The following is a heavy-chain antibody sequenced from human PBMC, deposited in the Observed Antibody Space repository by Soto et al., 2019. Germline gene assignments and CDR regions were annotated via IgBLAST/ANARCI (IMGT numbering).Heavy chain of an antibody. CDR1: GFSLSTRGVA. D-gene: IGHD5-12*01. CDR3: ALRPRGYASYFDY. Sequence: QITLKESGPTLVKPTQTLTLTCTFSGFSLSTRGVAVGWFRQPPGKALEWLALIYWAQDKWYSPSLKSRLTITDDTSKNQVVLTMTKMDPVVTATYYFALRPRGYASYFDYRGQGTLVTVSS. CDR2: IYWAQDK. V-gene: IGHV2-5*02. J-gene: IGHJ4*02.